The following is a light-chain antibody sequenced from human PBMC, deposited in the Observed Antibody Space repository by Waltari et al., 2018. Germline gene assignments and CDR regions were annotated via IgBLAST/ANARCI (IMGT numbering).Light chain of an antibody. Sequence: QSGLTQSPSASGTPGQSVTISCSGGASNIGSYNVYWYQQLPGTAPKLLIYRDDRRPSGGPARFSGSKAVTSASLTISGLRSEDAADYYCAAWDDILTAWVFGGGTKLTVL. CDR1: ASNIGSYN. CDR3: AAWDDILTAWV. J-gene: IGLJ3*02. CDR2: RDD. V-gene: IGLV1-47*01.